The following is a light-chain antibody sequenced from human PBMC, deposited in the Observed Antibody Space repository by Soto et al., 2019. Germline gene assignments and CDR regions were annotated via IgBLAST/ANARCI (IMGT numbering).Light chain of an antibody. CDR1: SGDVGGYNY. J-gene: IGLJ1*01. CDR3: SSYKRSSTYV. V-gene: IGLV2-14*01. Sequence: QSALTQPASVSGSPGQSITISCTGTSGDVGGYNYVSWYQQHPGKAPKLMIYDVSNRPSGVSNRFSGSKSGNTASLTISGLQAEDEADYYCSSYKRSSTYVFGTGTMVTVL. CDR2: DVS.